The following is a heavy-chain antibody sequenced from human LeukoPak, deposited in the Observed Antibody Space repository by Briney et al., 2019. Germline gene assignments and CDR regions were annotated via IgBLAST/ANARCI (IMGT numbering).Heavy chain of an antibody. CDR2: FDPEDGET. V-gene: IGHV1-24*01. Sequence: ASVKVSCKVSGYTLTELSMHWVRQAPGKGLECMGGFDPEDGETIYAQKFQGRVTMTEDTSTDTAYMELSSLRSEDTAVYYCATDHYGSGSYYNSPLFDYWGQGTLVTVSS. CDR1: GYTLTELS. CDR3: ATDHYGSGSYYNSPLFDY. J-gene: IGHJ4*02. D-gene: IGHD3-10*01.